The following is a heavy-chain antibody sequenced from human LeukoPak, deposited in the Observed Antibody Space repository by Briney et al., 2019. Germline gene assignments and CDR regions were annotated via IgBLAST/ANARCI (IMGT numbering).Heavy chain of an antibody. J-gene: IGHJ4*02. CDR1: GFTFSSYS. V-gene: IGHV3-21*01. D-gene: IGHD6-13*01. CDR2: ISSSSTYI. Sequence: PGGSLRLSCAASGFTFSSYSMNWVRQAPGKGLEWDSSISSSSTYIYYADSVNGRFTISRDNAKNALYLQMNSLRAEDTAVYYCARSLGAATGFASIFFWGQGTLVTVPS. CDR3: ARSLGAATGFASIFF.